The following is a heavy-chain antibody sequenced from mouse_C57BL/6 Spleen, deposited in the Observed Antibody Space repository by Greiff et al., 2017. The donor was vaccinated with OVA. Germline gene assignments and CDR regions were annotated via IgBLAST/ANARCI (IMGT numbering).Heavy chain of an antibody. CDR2: IYPGSGST. V-gene: IGHV1-55*01. Sequence: QVQLKQSGAELVKPGASVKMSCKATGYTFTSYWITWVKQRPGQGLEWIGDIYPGSGSTNYNEKFKSKATLTVDTSSSTAYMQLSSLTSEDSAVYYCARLIYYDYDGGFDYWGQGTTLTVSS. CDR3: ARLIYYDYDGGFDY. CDR1: GYTFTSYW. D-gene: IGHD2-4*01. J-gene: IGHJ2*01.